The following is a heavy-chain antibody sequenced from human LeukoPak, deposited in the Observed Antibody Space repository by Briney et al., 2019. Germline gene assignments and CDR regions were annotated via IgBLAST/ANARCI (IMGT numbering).Heavy chain of an antibody. J-gene: IGHJ3*02. CDR3: ARSDTYCNDGRCPPNTFDAFDM. CDR1: GFTVSSNY. D-gene: IGHD2-15*01. Sequence: GGSLRLSCAASGFTVSSNYMSWVRQAPGKGLEWVSVLYSGGSTYYADSVKGRFTISRDNSKNTLYLQMNSLRAEDTAVYYCARSDTYCNDGRCPPNTFDAFDMWGQGTMVTVSS. V-gene: IGHV3-53*05. CDR2: LYSGGST.